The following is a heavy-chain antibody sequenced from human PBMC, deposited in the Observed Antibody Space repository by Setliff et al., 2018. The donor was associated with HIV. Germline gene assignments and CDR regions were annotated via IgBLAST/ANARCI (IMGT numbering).Heavy chain of an antibody. CDR3: ATFDSGSYASGYYYGMDV. Sequence: SVKVSCKASGGTFSSYAISWVRQAPGQGLEWMGGIIPILGIANYAQKFQGRVTITADESTSTAYMELSSLRSEDTAVYYCATFDSGSYASGYYYGMDVWGQGTTVTVYS. J-gene: IGHJ6*02. CDR2: IIPILGIA. V-gene: IGHV1-69*10. D-gene: IGHD1-26*01. CDR1: GGTFSSYA.